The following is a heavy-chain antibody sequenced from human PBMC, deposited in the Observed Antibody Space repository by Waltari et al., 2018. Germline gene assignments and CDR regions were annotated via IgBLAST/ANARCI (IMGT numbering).Heavy chain of an antibody. V-gene: IGHV7-4-1*02. Sequence: QVQLVQSGSELKKPGASVKVYCKASGYIFTNYAINWGRQTPGQGLELMGWINTNTRNPTYVQGFTGRFVFSLDTSVNTAYLQINNLKAEDTAIYYCAREVVPPARVVVNWFDPWGQGTLVTVSS. CDR1: GYIFTNYA. J-gene: IGHJ5*02. CDR3: AREVVPPARVVVNWFDP. CDR2: INTNTRNP. D-gene: IGHD2-2*01.